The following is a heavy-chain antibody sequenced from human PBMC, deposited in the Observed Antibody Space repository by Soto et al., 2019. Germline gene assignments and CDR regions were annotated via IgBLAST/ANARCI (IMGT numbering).Heavy chain of an antibody. CDR2: INHSGST. Sequence: QVQLQQWGAGLLKPSETLSLTCAVYGGSFSGYYWSWNRQPPGKGLEWIVEINHSGSTNYNPSLKSRVTISVDPSKNHFYLKLSSVTAADTAVYYCARSPRLPPSARGNDYWGQGTLVTVSS. V-gene: IGHV4-34*01. J-gene: IGHJ4*02. D-gene: IGHD2-15*01. CDR3: ARSPRLPPSARGNDY. CDR1: GGSFSGYY.